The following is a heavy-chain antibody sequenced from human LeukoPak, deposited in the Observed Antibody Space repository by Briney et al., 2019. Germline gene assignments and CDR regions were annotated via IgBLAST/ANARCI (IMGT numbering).Heavy chain of an antibody. CDR1: GFTFSSYA. CDR3: AKAGGTSCFMVTGDC. Sequence: GGSLRLSCAPSGFTFSSYAMSWVRQAPGKGLEWVSAISGSGGSTYYADSVEGRFTISRDNFKNTLYLQMNSLRAEDTAVYYCAKAGGTSCFMVTGDCWGQGTLVTVSS. V-gene: IGHV3-23*01. D-gene: IGHD2-2*01. J-gene: IGHJ4*02. CDR2: ISGSGGST.